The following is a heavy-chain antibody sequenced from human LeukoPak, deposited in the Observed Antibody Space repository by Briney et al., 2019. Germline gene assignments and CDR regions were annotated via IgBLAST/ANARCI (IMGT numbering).Heavy chain of an antibody. J-gene: IGHJ4*02. D-gene: IGHD3-22*01. CDR2: IYTSGST. Sequence: SETLPLTCTVSGGSVSSGSYYWSWIRQPAGKGLEWIGHIYTSGSTNYNPSLKSRVTISLDTSKNQFSLKLNSVTAADTAVYYCARGPYYSDSVTYSFDYWGQGALVTVSS. V-gene: IGHV4-61*10. CDR3: ARGPYYSDSVTYSFDY. CDR1: GGSVSSGSYY.